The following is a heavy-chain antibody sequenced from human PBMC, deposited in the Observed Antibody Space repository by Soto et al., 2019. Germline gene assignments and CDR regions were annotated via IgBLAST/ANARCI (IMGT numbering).Heavy chain of an antibody. J-gene: IGHJ4*03. CDR2: IYYSGRT. CDR3: ARKATKGGASGYFGH. Sequence: PSETLSLTCIVSGESISSSSYYWGWIRQPPGKGLEWIGSIYYSGRTYYNPSFKSRVTISIDTSKNQFSLKLSSVTATDTAVYYCARKATKGGASGYFGHWGQGALVTVSS. D-gene: IGHD2-21*01. CDR1: GESISSSSYY. V-gene: IGHV4-39*01.